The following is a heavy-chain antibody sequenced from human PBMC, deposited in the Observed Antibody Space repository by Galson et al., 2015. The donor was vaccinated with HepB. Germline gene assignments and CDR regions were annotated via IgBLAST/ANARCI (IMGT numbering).Heavy chain of an antibody. D-gene: IGHD3-22*01. V-gene: IGHV3-30*04. CDR3: ARDGGPYYYDSSGYYSNDAFDI. J-gene: IGHJ3*02. CDR1: GFTFSSYA. CDR2: ISYDGSNK. Sequence: SLRLSCAASGFTFSSYAMHWVRQAPGKGLEWVAVISYDGSNKYYADSVKGRFTISRDNSKNTLYLQMNSLRAEDTAVYYCARDGGPYYYDSSGYYSNDAFDIWGQGTMVTVSS.